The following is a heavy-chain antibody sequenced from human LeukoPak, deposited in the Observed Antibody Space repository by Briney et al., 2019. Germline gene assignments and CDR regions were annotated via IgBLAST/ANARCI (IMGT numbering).Heavy chain of an antibody. CDR3: ATLDSYYDTSGRPLLPD. D-gene: IGHD3-22*01. Sequence: ASVKVSCKASGGTFSSYAISWVRQAPGQGLEWMGGIIPIFGTANYAQKFQGRVTITTDESTSTAYMELSSLRSEDTALYYCATLDSYYDTSGRPLLPDWGQGTLVTVSS. V-gene: IGHV1-69*05. J-gene: IGHJ4*02. CDR2: IIPIFGTA. CDR1: GGTFSSYA.